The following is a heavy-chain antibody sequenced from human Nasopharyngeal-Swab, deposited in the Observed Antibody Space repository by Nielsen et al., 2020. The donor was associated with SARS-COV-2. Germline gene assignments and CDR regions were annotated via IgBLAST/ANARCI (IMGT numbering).Heavy chain of an antibody. CDR2: ISGSGGST. V-gene: IGHV3-23*01. J-gene: IGHJ2*01. CDR3: ARDGWNYDFWSGRPFDL. CDR1: GFTFSSYA. D-gene: IGHD3-3*01. Sequence: GGSLRLSCAASGFTFSSYAMSWVRQAPGKGLEWVSAISGSGGSTYYADSVKGRFTISRDNSKNTLYLQMNSLRAEGTAVYYCARDGWNYDFWSGRPFDLWGRGTLVTVSS.